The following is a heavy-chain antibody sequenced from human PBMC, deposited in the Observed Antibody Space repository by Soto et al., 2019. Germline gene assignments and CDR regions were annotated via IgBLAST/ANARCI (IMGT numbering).Heavy chain of an antibody. V-gene: IGHV4-34*01. Sequence: PSETLSLTCAVYGGFLSESYWTWIRQPPGKGLEWIGEINHVGGTNYNPSLKSRVTMSVDTSQNQFSLRLISVTAADTAMYFCVRRRYQLPLSVLCLDPWGQGTTGTV. CDR2: INHVGGT. CDR1: GGFLSESY. D-gene: IGHD3-16*02. J-gene: IGHJ5*02. CDR3: VRRRYQLPLSVLCLDP.